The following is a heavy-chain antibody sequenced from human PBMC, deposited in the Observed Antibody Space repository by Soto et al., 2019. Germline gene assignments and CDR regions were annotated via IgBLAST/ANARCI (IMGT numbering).Heavy chain of an antibody. V-gene: IGHV4-39*01. D-gene: IGHD3-9*01. J-gene: IGHJ6*02. CDR1: GGSISSSSYY. Sequence: SETLSLTCTVSGGSISSSSYYWGWIRQPPGKGLEWIGSIFYSGSTYYNPSLKSRVTISVDTSKNQFSLKLSSVTAADTAVYYCAGAPLYILTGYNYYYYGMYVWGQGITVTSP. CDR2: IFYSGST. CDR3: AGAPLYILTGYNYYYYGMYV.